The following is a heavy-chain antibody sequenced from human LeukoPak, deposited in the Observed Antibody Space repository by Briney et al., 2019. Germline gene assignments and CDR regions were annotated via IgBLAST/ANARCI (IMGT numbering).Heavy chain of an antibody. Sequence: PSGTLSLTCAVSGGXISSNNWWSWVRQPPGKGLEWIGEIYHSGSTNYNPSLKSRVTISVDKSKNQFSLKLGSVTAADTAVYYCARGFTHYYDSSGIFDYWGQGTLVTVSS. J-gene: IGHJ4*02. D-gene: IGHD3-22*01. CDR2: IYHSGST. V-gene: IGHV4-4*02. CDR3: ARGFTHYYDSSGIFDY. CDR1: GGXISSNNW.